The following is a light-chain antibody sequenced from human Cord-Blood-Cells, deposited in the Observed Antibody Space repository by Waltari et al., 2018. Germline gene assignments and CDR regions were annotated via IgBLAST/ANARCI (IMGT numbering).Light chain of an antibody. V-gene: IGKV3-11*01. CDR3: QQRSNWPPLT. Sequence: ELVSTQSPAPLSFSPGERATLSCRTSQSVSSYLAWYQQKPGQAPRLLIYDASNRATGIPARFSGSGSGTDFTLTISSLEPEDFAVYYCQQRSNWPPLTFGGGTKVEIK. CDR1: QSVSSY. CDR2: DAS. J-gene: IGKJ4*01.